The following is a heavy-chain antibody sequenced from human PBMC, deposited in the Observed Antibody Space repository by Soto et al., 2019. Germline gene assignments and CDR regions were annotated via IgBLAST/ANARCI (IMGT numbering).Heavy chain of an antibody. CDR1: GGSLSSSSYY. CDR2: IYYTGCT. D-gene: IGHD3-3*01. CDR3: ARLPGITTLRRDY. Sequence: QLQLQESGPGLVKPSETLSLTCTVSGGSLSSSSYYWGWIRQPPGKGLEWIGSIYYTGCTYYTPSLESRVTISVDTSKNQFSLKLSSVTAADTAVFYCARLPGITTLRRDYGGQGTLVTVSS. V-gene: IGHV4-39*01. J-gene: IGHJ4*02.